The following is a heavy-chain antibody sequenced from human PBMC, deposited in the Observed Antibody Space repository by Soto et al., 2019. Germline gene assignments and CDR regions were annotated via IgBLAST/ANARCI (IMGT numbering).Heavy chain of an antibody. CDR2: INPNSGGT. J-gene: IGHJ6*02. V-gene: IGHV1-2*04. CDR3: ARGAYSSSSRRTYYGMDV. Sequence: GSVKVSCTASGYTFTGYYMHWVRQAPGQGLEWMGWINPNSGGTNYAQKFQGWVTMTRDTSISTAYMELSRLRSDDTAVYYCARGAYSSSSRRTYYGMDVWGQGTTVTVSS. CDR1: GYTFTGYY. D-gene: IGHD6-6*01.